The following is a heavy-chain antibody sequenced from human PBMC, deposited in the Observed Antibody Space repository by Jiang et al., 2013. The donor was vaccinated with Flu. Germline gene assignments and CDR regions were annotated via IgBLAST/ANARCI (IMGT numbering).Heavy chain of an antibody. D-gene: IGHD5-18*01. V-gene: IGHV4-34*01. J-gene: IGHJ1*01. Sequence: IGEINHSGSTNYNRPSKSRVTISVDTSKNQFSLKLSSVTAADTAVYYCARGGIQLWFAKYFQHWGQGTLVTVSP. CDR3: ARGGIQLWFAKYFQH. CDR2: INHSGST.